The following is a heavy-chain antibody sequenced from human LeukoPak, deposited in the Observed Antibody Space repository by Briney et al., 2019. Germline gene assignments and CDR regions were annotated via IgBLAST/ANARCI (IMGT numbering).Heavy chain of an antibody. D-gene: IGHD1-1*01. J-gene: IGHJ4*02. Sequence: GGSLRLSCSASGFTFSAYAMYWVRQAPGKGLEYVSGISNNGGSSFYADSVKGRFTIFRDNSKNTLYLQMSSLRAEDTAVYYCVKITSVTGGDCWGQGTRLTVSS. V-gene: IGHV3-64D*09. CDR3: VKITSVTGGDC. CDR2: ISNNGGSS. CDR1: GFTFSAYA.